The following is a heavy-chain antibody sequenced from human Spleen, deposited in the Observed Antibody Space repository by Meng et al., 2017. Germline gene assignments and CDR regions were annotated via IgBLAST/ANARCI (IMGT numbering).Heavy chain of an antibody. CDR1: GFTFSSSA. CDR2: ISFDGSDK. J-gene: IGHJ3*02. CDR3: ARLLWFGELFVGDAFDI. V-gene: IGHV3-30*01. Sequence: GESLKISCAASGFTFSSSAMHWVRQAPGKGLEWVALISFDGSDKYYADSVKGRFTISRDNSKNTLYLQMNSLRAEDTAVYYCARLLWFGELFVGDAFDIWGQGTMVTVSS. D-gene: IGHD3-10*01.